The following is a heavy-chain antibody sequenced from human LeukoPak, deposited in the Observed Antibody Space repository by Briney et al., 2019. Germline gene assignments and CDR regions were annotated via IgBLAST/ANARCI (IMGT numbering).Heavy chain of an antibody. J-gene: IGHJ4*02. V-gene: IGHV4-39*01. Sequence: SETLSLTCTVSGGSLSTISYYWGWIRQPPGKGLEWIGSIYYSGSTYYNPSLKSRVTISVDTSKNQFSLKLSSVTAADTAVYYCARHSSVLPFDYWGQGTLVAVSS. CDR3: ARHSSVLPFDY. CDR1: GGSLSTISYY. CDR2: IYYSGST. D-gene: IGHD3-10*01.